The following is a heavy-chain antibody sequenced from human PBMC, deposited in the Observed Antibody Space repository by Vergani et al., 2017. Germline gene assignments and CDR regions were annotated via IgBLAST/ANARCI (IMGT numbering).Heavy chain of an antibody. CDR2: ISASGNA. V-gene: IGHV4-61*02. D-gene: IGHD6-19*01. CDR1: GGSISAGYYF. Sequence: QVQLQASGPGRVKPSQTLSLTCTMSGGSISAGYYFWSWIRQPAGKGLEWVGHISASGNASHSPSLKTRVSMSVDTSKNQFSLTVTSVTAADTAIYFCARRSGGYYSGVKVHPLRTAFDVWGHGTVVTVSS. J-gene: IGHJ3*01. CDR3: ARRSGGYYSGVKVHPLRTAFDV.